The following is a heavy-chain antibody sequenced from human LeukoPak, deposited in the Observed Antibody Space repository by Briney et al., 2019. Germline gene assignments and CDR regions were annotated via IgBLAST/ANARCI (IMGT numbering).Heavy chain of an antibody. CDR3: ARRYFDWLLSHYFDF. CDR1: GFTFSSYW. Sequence: GGSLRLSCAASGFTFSSYWMSWVRQAPGKGLEWVANIKQDGSEKYYVDSVKGRFTISRDNAKNSLYLQMNSLRAEDTAVYYCARRYFDWLLSHYFDFWGQGTLVTVSS. V-gene: IGHV3-7*01. J-gene: IGHJ4*02. CDR2: IKQDGSEK. D-gene: IGHD3-9*01.